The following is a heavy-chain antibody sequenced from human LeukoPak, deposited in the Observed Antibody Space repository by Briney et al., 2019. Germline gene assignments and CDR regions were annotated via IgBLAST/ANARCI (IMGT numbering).Heavy chain of an antibody. CDR1: GASVSRDGYY. D-gene: IGHD6-13*01. CDR2: IYYTGNS. V-gene: IGHV4-61*08. CDR3: ARGRHGSSWWEY. J-gene: IGHJ4*02. Sequence: SETLSLTCTVSGASVSRDGYYWTWIRQPPGKGLEWIGYIYYTGNSNYNPSLKSRVTMSLDTSKTQFSLKLSSVTAADTALYYCARGRHGSSWWEYWGQGTLITVSS.